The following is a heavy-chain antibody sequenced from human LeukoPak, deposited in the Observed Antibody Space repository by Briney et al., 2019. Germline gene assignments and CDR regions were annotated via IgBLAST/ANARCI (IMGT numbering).Heavy chain of an antibody. J-gene: IGHJ4*02. CDR2: ISGSGGST. CDR1: GFTFSSYA. D-gene: IGHD2-15*01. CDR3: AKLPSSGGSCYSETCDY. Sequence: PGGSLRLSRAASGFTFSSYAMSWVRQAPGKGLEWVSAISGSGGSTYYADSVKGRFTISRDNSKNTLYLQMNSLRAEDTAVYYCAKLPSSGGSCYSETCDYWGQGTLVTVSS. V-gene: IGHV3-23*01.